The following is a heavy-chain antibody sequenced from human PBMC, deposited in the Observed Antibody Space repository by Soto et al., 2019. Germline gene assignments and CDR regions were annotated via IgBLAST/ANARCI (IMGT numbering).Heavy chain of an antibody. CDR3: ARGGYCSSTSCPFDP. CDR1: GFTFSSYS. CDR2: ISGSSSTI. Sequence: GGSLRLSCAASGFTFSSYSMNWVRQAPGKGMEWVSYISGSSSTIYYADSVKGRFTISRDNAKNSLYLQMNSLRAEDTAVYYCARGGYCSSTSCPFDPWGQGTLVTVSS. D-gene: IGHD2-2*01. J-gene: IGHJ5*02. V-gene: IGHV3-48*01.